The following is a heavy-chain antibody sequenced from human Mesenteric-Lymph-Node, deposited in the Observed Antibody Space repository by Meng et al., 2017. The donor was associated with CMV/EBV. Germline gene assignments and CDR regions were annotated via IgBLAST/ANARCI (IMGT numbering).Heavy chain of an antibody. Sequence: ASVKVSCKASGYIFTGYYMHWVRQAPGQGLEYMGWINPDSGGTNSAQKFQGRVIMTRDTSISTAYMELSSLTSDDTALYYCARDLYWQQLATGGYWGQGSLVTRLL. D-gene: IGHD6-13*01. V-gene: IGHV1-2*02. CDR2: INPDSGGT. J-gene: IGHJ4*02. CDR3: ARDLYWQQLATGGY. CDR1: GYIFTGYY.